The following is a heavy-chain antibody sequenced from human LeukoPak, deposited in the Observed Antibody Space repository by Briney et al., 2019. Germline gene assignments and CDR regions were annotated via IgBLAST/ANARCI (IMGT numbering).Heavy chain of an antibody. CDR3: ASTNYSYGYVFDY. Sequence: GGSLRLSCAASVFTFSDYYMSWIRHAPGKGLEWVSYISSSSSYTNYADSVKGRFTISRDNAKNSLYLQMNSLRAEDTAVYYCASTNYSYGYVFDYWGQGTLVTVSS. J-gene: IGHJ4*02. D-gene: IGHD5-18*01. CDR2: ISSSSSYT. V-gene: IGHV3-11*06. CDR1: VFTFSDYY.